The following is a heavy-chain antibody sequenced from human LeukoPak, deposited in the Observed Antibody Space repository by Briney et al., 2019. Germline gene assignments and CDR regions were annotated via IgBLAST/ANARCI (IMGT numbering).Heavy chain of an antibody. D-gene: IGHD5-18*01. CDR3: ARDTAMVDAFDI. V-gene: IGHV4-39*01. J-gene: IGHJ3*02. CDR1: GGSISSSSYY. Sequence: TSETLSLTCTVSGGSISSSSYYWGWIRQPPGKGLEWIGSIYYSGSTYYNPSLKSRVTISVDTSKNQFSLKLSSVTAADTAVYYCARDTAMVDAFDIWGQGTMVTVSS. CDR2: IYYSGST.